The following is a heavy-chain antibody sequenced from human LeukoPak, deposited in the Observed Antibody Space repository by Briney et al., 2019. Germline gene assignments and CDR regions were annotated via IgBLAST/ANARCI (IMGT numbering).Heavy chain of an antibody. D-gene: IGHD6-13*01. V-gene: IGHV4-34*01. CDR3: ARGSGSSWYFYFDY. CDR1: SGSFSGFY. CDR2: INHSGNA. Sequence: SETLSLTCAVFSGSFSGFYWNWIRQPPGKGLEWIGEINHSGNANYNPSLKSRVTISVDTSKNQFSLKLSSVTAADTAVYYCARGSGSSWYFYFDYWGQGTLVTVSS. J-gene: IGHJ4*02.